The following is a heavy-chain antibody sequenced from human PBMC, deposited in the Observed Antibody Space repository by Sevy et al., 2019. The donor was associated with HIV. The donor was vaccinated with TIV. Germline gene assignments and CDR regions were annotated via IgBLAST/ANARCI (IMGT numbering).Heavy chain of an antibody. CDR3: AREGSVVVAGFYYYYGMGV. Sequence: GWSLRLSCAASGFTFSTYSMNWVRQAPGKGLEWVSYISSSSSTIYYADSVKGRFTISRDNAKNSLYLQMNSLGDEDTAVYYCAREGSVVVAGFYYYYGMGVWGQGTTVTVSS. CDR1: GFTFSTYS. J-gene: IGHJ6*02. V-gene: IGHV3-48*02. CDR2: ISSSSSTI. D-gene: IGHD6-19*01.